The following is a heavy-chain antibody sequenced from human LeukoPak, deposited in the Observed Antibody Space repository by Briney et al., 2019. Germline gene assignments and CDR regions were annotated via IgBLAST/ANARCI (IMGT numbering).Heavy chain of an antibody. D-gene: IGHD6-13*01. V-gene: IGHV3-74*01. Sequence: PGGSLRLSCAASGFTFSSYWMHWVRQAPGKGLVWVSRINSDGSSTSYADSAKGRFTISRDNSKNTLYLQMNSLRAEDTAVYYCARDSAIAAAGGYFDYWGQGTLVTVSS. CDR2: INSDGSST. J-gene: IGHJ4*02. CDR3: ARDSAIAAAGGYFDY. CDR1: GFTFSSYW.